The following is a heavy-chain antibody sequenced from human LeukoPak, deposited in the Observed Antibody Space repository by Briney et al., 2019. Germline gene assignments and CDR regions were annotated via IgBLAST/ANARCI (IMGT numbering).Heavy chain of an antibody. CDR2: IRSKANSYAT. J-gene: IGHJ4*02. CDR3: TRPGYCSSTSCALGVDY. D-gene: IGHD2-2*01. V-gene: IGHV3-73*01. CDR1: GFTFSGSA. Sequence: GGSLRLSCAASGFTFSGSAMHWVRQASGKGLEWVGRIRSKANSYATAYAASVKGRFTISRDDSKNTAYLQMNSLKTEDTAVYYCTRPGYCSSTSCALGVDYWGQGTLVTVSS.